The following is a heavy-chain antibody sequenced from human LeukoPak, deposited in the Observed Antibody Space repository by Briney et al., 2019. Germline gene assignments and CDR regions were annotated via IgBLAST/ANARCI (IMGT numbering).Heavy chain of an antibody. J-gene: IGHJ4*02. CDR1: GGSISSYY. V-gene: IGHV4-59*01. CDR2: IYYSGST. CDR3: ASSSGWPRSVDY. D-gene: IGHD6-19*01. Sequence: SETLSLTCTVSGGSISSYYWSWIRQPPGKGLEWIGYIYYSGSTNYNPSLKSRVTISVDTSKNQFSLKLSSVTAADTAVYYCASSSGWPRSVDYWGQGTLVIVSS.